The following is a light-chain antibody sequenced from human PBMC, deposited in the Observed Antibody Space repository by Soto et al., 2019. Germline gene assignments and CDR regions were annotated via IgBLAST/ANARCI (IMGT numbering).Light chain of an antibody. V-gene: IGKV1-39*01. J-gene: IGKJ2*01. CDR3: QQSYRTPYT. CDR2: DKS. CDR1: QDIDIY. Sequence: TQMTQSPSSLSASVGDRVIITCRASQDIDIYLSWYQQKPGKVPKLLIYDKSTLRSGVPSRFSGSGSGTDFTLTINNLQPEDFATYSCQQSYRTPYTFGQGTKV.